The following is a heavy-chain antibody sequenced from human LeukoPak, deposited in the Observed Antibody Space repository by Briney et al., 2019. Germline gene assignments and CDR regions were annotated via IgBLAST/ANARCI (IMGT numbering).Heavy chain of an antibody. V-gene: IGHV3-21*01. CDR2: ISSSSSYI. J-gene: IGHJ4*02. Sequence: GGSLRLSCAASGFTFDDYGMSWVRQAPGKGLEWVSSISSSSSYIYYADSVKGRFTISRDNAKNSLYLQMNSLRAEDTAVYYCARDYDSSGYYYGGKLPSDYWGQGTLVTVSS. D-gene: IGHD3-22*01. CDR1: GFTFDDYG. CDR3: ARDYDSSGYYYGGKLPSDY.